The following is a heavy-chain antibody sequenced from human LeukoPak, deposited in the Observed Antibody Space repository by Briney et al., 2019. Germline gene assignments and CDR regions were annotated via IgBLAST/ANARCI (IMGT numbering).Heavy chain of an antibody. CDR1: GFTFSSYA. J-gene: IGHJ4*02. CDR3: ARDPTAVDAHYFDY. Sequence: GRSLRLSCAASGFTFSSYAMHWVRQAPGKGLEWVAVISYDGSNKYYADSVKGRFTISRDNSKNTLYLQMNSLRAEDTAVYYCARDPTAVDAHYFDYWGQGTLVTVSS. D-gene: IGHD5-18*01. V-gene: IGHV3-30*04. CDR2: ISYDGSNK.